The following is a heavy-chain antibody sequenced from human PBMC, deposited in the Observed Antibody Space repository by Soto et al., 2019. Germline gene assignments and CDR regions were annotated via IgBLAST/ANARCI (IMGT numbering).Heavy chain of an antibody. CDR3: ARGGYCTNGVCYFDY. V-gene: IGHV3-7*01. CDR2: IKQDGSEK. Sequence: PGGSLRLSCAASGFTFSSYWVSWVRQAPGKGLEWVANIKQDGSEKYYVDSVKGRFTISRDNAKNSLYLQMNSLRAEDTAVYYCARGGYCTNGVCYFDYWGQGTLVTVSS. D-gene: IGHD2-8*01. CDR1: GFTFSSYW. J-gene: IGHJ4*02.